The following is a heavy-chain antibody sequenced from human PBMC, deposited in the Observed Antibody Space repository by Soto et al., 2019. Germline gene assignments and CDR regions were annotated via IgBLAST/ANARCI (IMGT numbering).Heavy chain of an antibody. CDR3: AREGGSGSYRYYDMDV. CDR2: VIPIFGTA. V-gene: IGHV1-69*12. CDR1: GGTFSSYT. J-gene: IGHJ6*04. Sequence: QVQLVQSGAEVKKPGSSVKVSCKASGGTFSSYTITWVRQAPGQGLEWMGGVIPIFGTANYAQKFQGRVPITADESTSTAYMELSSLRSEDTAVYYCAREGGSGSYRYYDMDVWGKGTTVTVSS. D-gene: IGHD3-10*01.